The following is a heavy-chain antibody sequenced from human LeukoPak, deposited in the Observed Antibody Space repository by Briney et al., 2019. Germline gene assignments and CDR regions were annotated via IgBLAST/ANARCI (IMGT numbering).Heavy chain of an antibody. Sequence: PGESLRLSCAASGFTFSIFGMHWVRQAPGKGLEWVAVIYYDGSNQFYADSVKGRFTISRDNSKNTLYLQTNSLRAEDTAVYYCARWGSSSLPVDYWGQGTLVTVSS. D-gene: IGHD6-6*01. J-gene: IGHJ4*02. V-gene: IGHV3-33*01. CDR2: IYYDGSNQ. CDR3: ARWGSSSLPVDY. CDR1: GFTFSIFG.